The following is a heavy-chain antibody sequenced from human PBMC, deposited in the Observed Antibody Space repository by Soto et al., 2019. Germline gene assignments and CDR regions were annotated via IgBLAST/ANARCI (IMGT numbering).Heavy chain of an antibody. D-gene: IGHD6-19*01. CDR2: IYYSGST. CDR1: GGSISGYY. J-gene: IGHJ2*01. CDR3: ARGSEGYSSGWYRYFDL. V-gene: IGHV4-59*12. Sequence: SETLSLTCTVSGGSISGYYWSWIRQPPGKGLEWIGYIYYSGSTNYNPSLKSRVTISVDPSTNQFSLKLRSVAGADTAVYYCARGSEGYSSGWYRYFDLWGRGTLVTVSS.